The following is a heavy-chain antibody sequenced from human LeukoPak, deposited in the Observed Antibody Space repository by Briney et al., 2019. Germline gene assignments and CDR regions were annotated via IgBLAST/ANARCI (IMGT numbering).Heavy chain of an antibody. J-gene: IGHJ4*02. CDR1: GFIFSHHG. CDR3: VAAGTFDY. CDR2: IRADAVTT. V-gene: IGHV3-23*01. D-gene: IGHD6-13*01. Sequence: PGGSLRLSCATSGFIFSHHGMNWVRQAPGKGLEWVSGIRADAVTTYYADSVKGRFTISRDNAKNTLYLQMNSLRAEDTAVYYCVAAGTFDYWGQGTLVTVSS.